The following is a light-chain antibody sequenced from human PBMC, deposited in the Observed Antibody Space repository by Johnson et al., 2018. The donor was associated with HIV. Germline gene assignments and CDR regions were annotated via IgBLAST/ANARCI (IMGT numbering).Light chain of an antibody. CDR2: ENN. Sequence: QSVLTQPPSVSAAPGQKVTISCSGSSSNIGNNYVSWYQQLPGTAPKLLIYENNKRPSGIPDRFSGSKSGPSATLGITGLQTGDEADYYCGKWDSSLRAAVFGTGTNVTVL. CDR3: GKWDSSLRAAV. J-gene: IGLJ1*01. CDR1: SSNIGNNY. V-gene: IGLV1-51*02.